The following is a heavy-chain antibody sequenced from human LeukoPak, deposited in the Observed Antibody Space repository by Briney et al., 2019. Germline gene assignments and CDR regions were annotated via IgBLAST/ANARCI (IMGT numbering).Heavy chain of an antibody. CDR2: IYYRGST. Sequence: SETLSLTCSVSGGSITSDEYYWTWIRQPPGKGLEWIGSIYYRGSTYYNPSLKSRVTISIDTSKNQFSLKLISVTAADTAVYYCARDWSSGGNLDYWGQGTLVTVSS. CDR3: ARDWSSGGNLDY. D-gene: IGHD4-23*01. J-gene: IGHJ4*02. V-gene: IGHV4-30-4*01. CDR1: GGSITSDEYY.